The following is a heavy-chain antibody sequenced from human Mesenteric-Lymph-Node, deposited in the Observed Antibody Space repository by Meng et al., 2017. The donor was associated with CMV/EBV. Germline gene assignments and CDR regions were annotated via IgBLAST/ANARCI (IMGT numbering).Heavy chain of an antibody. D-gene: IGHD2-21*02. J-gene: IGHJ4*02. V-gene: IGHV4-31*02. CDR3: ARYCGGDCYSTTFDY. CDR1: GGSISSGGYY. Sequence: GGSISSGGYYWSWIRQHPGKGLEWIGYIYYSGSTYYNPSLKSRVTISVDTSKNQFSLKLSSVTAADTAVYYCARYCGGDCYSTTFDYWGRGTLVTVSS. CDR2: IYYSGST.